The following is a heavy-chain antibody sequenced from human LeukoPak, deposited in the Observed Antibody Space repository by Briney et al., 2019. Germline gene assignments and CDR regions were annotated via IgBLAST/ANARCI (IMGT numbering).Heavy chain of an antibody. Sequence: GGSLMLSWAASGFTVSSNYMSWVRQAPGKGLEWVSVIYSGGDTYYADSVKGRFTISRDNSKNTLYLQMNSLRAEDTAVYYCARDAYDTPSVRWFDPWGQGTLVTVSS. CDR3: ARDAYDTPSVRWFDP. J-gene: IGHJ5*02. D-gene: IGHD3-22*01. CDR1: GFTVSSNY. V-gene: IGHV3-53*01. CDR2: IYSGGDT.